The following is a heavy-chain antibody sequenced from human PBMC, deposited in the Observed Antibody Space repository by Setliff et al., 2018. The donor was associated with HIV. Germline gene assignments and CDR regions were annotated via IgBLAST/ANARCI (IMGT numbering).Heavy chain of an antibody. CDR2: ISGSGGLT. CDR3: AKEDQRVTSVDY. V-gene: IGHV3-23*01. CDR1: GFTFSNYA. Sequence: GGSLRLSCAASGFTFSNYAMNWVRQAPGKGLEWVSTISGSGGLTFYADSVKGRFTISRDNSKNTLFLQMNSLRSEDTAVYYCAKEDQRVTSVDYWGQGTPVTVSS. J-gene: IGHJ4*02. D-gene: IGHD2-2*01.